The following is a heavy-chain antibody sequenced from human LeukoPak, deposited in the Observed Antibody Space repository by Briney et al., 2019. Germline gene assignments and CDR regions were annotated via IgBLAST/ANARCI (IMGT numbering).Heavy chain of an antibody. CDR3: ARGKYSNSWTRDY. Sequence: GGPLRLSCAASGFTFSSYWMHWVRQAPGKGLVWVSRINSDGGSTNYADAVKGRFSTSRDKAKNGLYLEMSSLRAEDTAVYYCARGKYSNSWTRDYWGQGTLVTVSS. J-gene: IGHJ4*02. V-gene: IGHV3-74*01. CDR2: INSDGGST. CDR1: GFTFSSYW. D-gene: IGHD6-13*01.